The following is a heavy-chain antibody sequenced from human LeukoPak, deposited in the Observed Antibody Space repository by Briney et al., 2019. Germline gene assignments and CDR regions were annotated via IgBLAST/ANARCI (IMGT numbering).Heavy chain of an antibody. D-gene: IGHD1-14*01. CDR3: ARLQGYNRHLDY. V-gene: IGHV4-59*08. CDR2: IYYSGST. Sequence: PSETLSLTCTVSGGSISNYYWSWIRQPPGKGLEWIGYIYYSGSTNYNPSLKSRVTMSVDTPKNQFSLKLSSLTAADTAVYYCARLQGYNRHLDYWGQGTLVTVSS. CDR1: GGSISNYY. J-gene: IGHJ4*02.